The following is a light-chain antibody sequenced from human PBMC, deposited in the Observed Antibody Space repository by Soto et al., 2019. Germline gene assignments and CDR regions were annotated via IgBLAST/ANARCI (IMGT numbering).Light chain of an antibody. V-gene: IGKV3-15*01. Sequence: EIVMTQSPATLSVSPGERATLSCRASQSVSSNLAWYQQKPGQAPRLLIYGASTRATGIPARFSGSGSGTEFTLTISRLQSEDFEVYLCQQYDNRTPLTFGGGTKVDIK. CDR3: QQYDNRTPLT. CDR2: GAS. CDR1: QSVSSN. J-gene: IGKJ4*01.